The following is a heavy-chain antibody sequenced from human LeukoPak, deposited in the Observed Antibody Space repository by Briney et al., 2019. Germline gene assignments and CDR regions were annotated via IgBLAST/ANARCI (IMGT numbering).Heavy chain of an antibody. CDR2: IFGDGSGT. D-gene: IGHD6-13*01. CDR1: GFTFSNYG. J-gene: IGHJ3*02. Sequence: GRSLRLSCAASGFTFSNYGMHWVRQTPGKGLEWVSAIFGDGSGTYYADSVKGRFTISRDNSKNTPYLQMNSLRAEDTALYYCAKELAAGGAGVFDIWGQGTMVSVS. V-gene: IGHV3-23*01. CDR3: AKELAAGGAGVFDI.